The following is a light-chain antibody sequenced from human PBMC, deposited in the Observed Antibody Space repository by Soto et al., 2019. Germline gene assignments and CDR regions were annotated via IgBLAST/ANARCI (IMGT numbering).Light chain of an antibody. CDR3: QQYDKWPPKT. CDR2: GVS. J-gene: IGKJ1*01. V-gene: IGKV3-15*01. CDR1: QSVTNN. Sequence: ILMTQSPATLSVSPCERATLSCSSSQSVTNNLAWYQQKPCQPPRLLIYGVSTRATGVPARFSGSGSGTEFTLTISSLQSEDFAVYYCQQYDKWPPKTFGQGTKVDIK.